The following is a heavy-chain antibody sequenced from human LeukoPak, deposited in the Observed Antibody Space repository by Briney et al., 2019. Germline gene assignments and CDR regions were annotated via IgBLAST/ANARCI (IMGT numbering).Heavy chain of an antibody. D-gene: IGHD1-7*01. V-gene: IGHV1-69*04. CDR3: AGDERWNYPRFDY. J-gene: IGHJ4*02. Sequence: GASVKVSCKASGGTFSSYAISWVRQAPGQGLEWMGRIIPILGIANYAQKFQGRVTITADKSTSTAYMELSSLRSEDTAVYYCAGDERWNYPRFDYWGQGTLVTVSS. CDR1: GGTFSSYA. CDR2: IIPILGIA.